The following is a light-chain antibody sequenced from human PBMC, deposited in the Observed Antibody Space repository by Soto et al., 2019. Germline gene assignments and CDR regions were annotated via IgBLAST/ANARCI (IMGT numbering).Light chain of an antibody. CDR1: SSDVGGYNY. CDR3: SSYTTTNTYV. J-gene: IGLJ1*01. CDR2: EVN. V-gene: IGLV2-14*01. Sequence: QSALTQPASVSGSPGQSITISCTGTSSDVGGYNYVSWYQQHPGKAPKLMIYEVNNRPSGVSNRFSGSKSGNTASLTISGLQAEDEADYYCSSYTTTNTYVFGTGTKVTVL.